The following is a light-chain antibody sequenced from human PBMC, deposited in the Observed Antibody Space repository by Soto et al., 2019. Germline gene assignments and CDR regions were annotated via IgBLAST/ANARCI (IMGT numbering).Light chain of an antibody. V-gene: IGKV3-11*01. CDR2: DAS. CDR3: QQRSNWPWT. CDR1: QSVSSY. Sequence: IGLTQSPSPLSLSPAERATLSCRASQSVSSYLAWYQQKPCLAPRLLISDASNRATGIPARLSGSGSGTDFTLTISSLEPEDFAVYYCQQRSNWPWTFGHGTQVDIX. J-gene: IGKJ1*01.